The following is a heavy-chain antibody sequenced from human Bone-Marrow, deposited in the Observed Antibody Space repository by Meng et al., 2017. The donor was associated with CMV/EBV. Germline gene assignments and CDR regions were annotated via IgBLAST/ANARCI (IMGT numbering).Heavy chain of an antibody. CDR1: GFTFDDHA. Sequence: GGSLRLSCAASGFTFDDHAMHWVRQAPGKGLEWVSGISWNSGSIGYADSVRGRFAISRDNPKNRLYLQMSSLRADDTAVYYCAKGSVVVGTDAFDVWGQGTMVTVSS. J-gene: IGHJ3*01. CDR3: AKGSVVVGTDAFDV. D-gene: IGHD2-15*01. V-gene: IGHV3-9*01. CDR2: ISWNSGSI.